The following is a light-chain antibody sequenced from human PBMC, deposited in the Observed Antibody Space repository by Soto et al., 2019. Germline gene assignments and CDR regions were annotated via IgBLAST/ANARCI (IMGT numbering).Light chain of an antibody. CDR3: LLSYSGASYV. Sequence: QAVVTQEPSLTVSPGGTVTLTCGSSTGAVTSGHYPYRFQQKPGQAPRTLIYDTSNKHSWTPARFSGSLLGGKAALTLSGAQPEDEAEYYCLLSYSGASYVFGTGTKLTVL. CDR2: DTS. CDR1: TGAVTSGHY. J-gene: IGLJ1*01. V-gene: IGLV7-46*01.